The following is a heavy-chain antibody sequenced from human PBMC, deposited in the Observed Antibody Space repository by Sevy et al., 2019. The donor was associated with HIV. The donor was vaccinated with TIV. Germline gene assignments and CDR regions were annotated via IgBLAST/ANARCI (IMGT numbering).Heavy chain of an antibody. CDR3: ARDHVVVEPLTNYGMDV. CDR2: ISSRGSTI. Sequence: GGSLRLSCAASGFIFSDFYMSWVRQAPGKGLEWISYISSRGSTIYYADSVKGRFTISRDNAKNSLYLQMNSLTAEDTAVYYCARDHVVVEPLTNYGMDVRGQGTTVTVSS. CDR1: GFIFSDFY. V-gene: IGHV3-11*01. J-gene: IGHJ6*02. D-gene: IGHD2-2*01.